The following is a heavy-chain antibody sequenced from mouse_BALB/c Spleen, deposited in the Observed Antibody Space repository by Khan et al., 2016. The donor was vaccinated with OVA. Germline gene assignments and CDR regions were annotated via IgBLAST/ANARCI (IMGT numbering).Heavy chain of an antibody. CDR2: ISDLAYSI. J-gene: IGHJ3*01. V-gene: IGHV5-15*02. Sequence: EVQLQESGGGLVQPGGSRKLSCAASGFTFSDYGMAWVRQAPGKGPEWVAFISDLAYSIYYADTVTSRFTISRENVKNTLYLEMSSLRSEDTAMYYCARGGGTAPFAYWGQGTLVTVSA. CDR3: ARGGGTAPFAY. D-gene: IGHD1-2*01. CDR1: GFTFSDYG.